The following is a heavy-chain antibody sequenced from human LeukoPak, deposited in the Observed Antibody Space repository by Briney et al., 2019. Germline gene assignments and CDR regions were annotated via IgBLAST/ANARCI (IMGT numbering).Heavy chain of an antibody. CDR2: ISYDGSNK. J-gene: IGHJ4*02. CDR1: GFTFSSYA. V-gene: IGHV3-30-3*01. Sequence: GGSLILSCAASGFTFSSYAMHWVRQAPGKGLEWVAVISYDGSNKYYADSVKGRFTISRDNSKNTLYLQMNSLRAEDTAVYYCARSYDSSGNFDYWGQGTLVTVSS. D-gene: IGHD3-22*01. CDR3: ARSYDSSGNFDY.